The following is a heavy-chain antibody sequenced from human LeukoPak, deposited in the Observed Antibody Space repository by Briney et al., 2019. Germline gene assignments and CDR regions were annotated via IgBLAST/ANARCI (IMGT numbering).Heavy chain of an antibody. CDR2: IIPIFGTA. CDR1: GGTFSSYA. D-gene: IGHD5-24*01. J-gene: IGHJ3*02. CDR3: ASSLEMATLGAFDI. V-gene: IGHV1-69*01. Sequence: GSSVEASCKASGGTFSSYAISWVRQAPGQGLEWMGGIIPIFGTANYAQKFQGRVTITADESTSTAYMELSSLRSEDTAVYYCASSLEMATLGAFDIWGQGTMVTVSS.